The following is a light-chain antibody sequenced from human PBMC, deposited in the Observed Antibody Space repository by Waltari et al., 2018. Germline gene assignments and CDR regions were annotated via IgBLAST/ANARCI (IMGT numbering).Light chain of an antibody. J-gene: IGKJ4*01. V-gene: IGKV1-9*01. CDR2: AAS. CDR1: QGITSY. Sequence: DIQLTQSPSFLSASVGDRVTITCRASQGITSYLAWYQQKLGKAPQLLIYAASTLQSGVPSRFSGSGSGTEFTLTISSLEPEDFATYYCQHLSSYPLSFGGGTKVEIK. CDR3: QHLSSYPLS.